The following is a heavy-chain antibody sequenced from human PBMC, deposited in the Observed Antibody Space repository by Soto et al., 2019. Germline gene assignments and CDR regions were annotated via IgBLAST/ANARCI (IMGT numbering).Heavy chain of an antibody. Sequence: SETLSLTCTVSGASISNVGYYWGWIRQHPGKGLEWIGYIYYSGSTYYNPSLKSRVTISVDTSKNQFSLKLSSVTAQDTAVYYCAKDRDSSGYYYRNYWGQGTLVTVSS. CDR2: IYYSGST. CDR3: AKDRDSSGYYYRNY. V-gene: IGHV4-31*03. D-gene: IGHD3-22*01. CDR1: GASISNVGYY. J-gene: IGHJ4*02.